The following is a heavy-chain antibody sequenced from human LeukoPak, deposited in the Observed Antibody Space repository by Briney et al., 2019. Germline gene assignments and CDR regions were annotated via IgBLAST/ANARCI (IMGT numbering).Heavy chain of an antibody. Sequence: SETLSLTCAVYGGSFSGYYWSWIRQPPGKGLEWIGEINHSGSTNYNPSLKSRVTISVDTSKNQFSLKLSSVTAADTAVYYCARRIAAARMYYWGQGNLVTVSS. CDR3: ARRIAAARMYY. CDR1: GGSFSGYY. D-gene: IGHD6-13*01. CDR2: INHSGST. J-gene: IGHJ4*02. V-gene: IGHV4-34*01.